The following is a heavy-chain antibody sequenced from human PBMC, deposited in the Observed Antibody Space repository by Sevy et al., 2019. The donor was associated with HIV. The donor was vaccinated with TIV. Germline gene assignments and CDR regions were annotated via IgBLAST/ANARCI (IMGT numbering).Heavy chain of an antibody. CDR2: ISSSSSV. CDR3: ARDFDCSGGSCAKPLFDY. Sequence: GGSLRLSCAASGFTFSSYSMNWVRQAPGKGLEWISYISSSSSVSYAASVMGRFTISRDNAKNSLYLQMNSLRAEDTAVYYCARDFDCSGGSCAKPLFDYWGQGTLVTVSS. D-gene: IGHD2-15*01. J-gene: IGHJ4*02. CDR1: GFTFSSYS. V-gene: IGHV3-48*01.